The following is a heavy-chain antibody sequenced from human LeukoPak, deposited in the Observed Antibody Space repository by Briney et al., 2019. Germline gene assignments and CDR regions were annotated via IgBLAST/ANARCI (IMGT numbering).Heavy chain of an antibody. J-gene: IGHJ3*02. V-gene: IGHV3-7*04. CDR3: ARISLDAFDI. CDR2: IKQDGSEK. Sequence: GGYQRLSCVASGFTFSSYWMTWVRQAPGKGLEWVANIKQDGSEKYYVDYVKGRFTISRDNAKNSLYLQMNSLRAEDTAVYHCARISLDAFDIWGQGTMVTVSS. CDR1: GFTFSSYW.